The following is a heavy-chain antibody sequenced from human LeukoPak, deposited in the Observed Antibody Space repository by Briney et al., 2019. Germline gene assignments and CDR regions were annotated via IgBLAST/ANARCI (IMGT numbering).Heavy chain of an antibody. CDR1: GYTFTNND. D-gene: IGHD6-19*01. CDR3: TRGRAAGD. V-gene: IGHV1-8*01. J-gene: IGHJ4*02. CDR2: VSPDSSDT. Sequence: GASVKVSCKASGYTFTNNDINWVRQATGQGLEWMGWVSPDSSDTGYAPNFRGRVTMTTDTSINTAYMELTSLTSEDTAIYYCTRGRAAGDWGQGTLVTVSS.